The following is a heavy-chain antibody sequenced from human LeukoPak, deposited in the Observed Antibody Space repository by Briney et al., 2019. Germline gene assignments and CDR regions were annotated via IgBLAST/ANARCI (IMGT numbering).Heavy chain of an antibody. Sequence: GGSLRLSCAASGFTVRNNYMSWVRQAPGKGLEWVSVIYSGGSTYYADSVKGRFTFSKDNSKNTLYLQMTNLRVEDTAVYYCAKNGAYSGYDYIDYWGQGTLVTVSS. CDR3: AKNGAYSGYDYIDY. V-gene: IGHV3-53*01. CDR1: GFTVRNNY. D-gene: IGHD5-12*01. CDR2: IYSGGST. J-gene: IGHJ4*02.